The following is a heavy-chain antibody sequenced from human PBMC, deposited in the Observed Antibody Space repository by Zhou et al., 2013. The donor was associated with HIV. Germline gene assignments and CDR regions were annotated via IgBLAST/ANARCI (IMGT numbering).Heavy chain of an antibody. J-gene: IGHJ6*02. D-gene: IGHD6-19*01. V-gene: IGHV1-18*01. CDR3: ARDPLDNSSGWYYYYYGMDV. CDR2: ISAYNGKT. CDR1: GYTFTSYG. Sequence: QVQLVQSKAEVKKPGASVKVSCKASGYTFTSYGISWVRQAPGQGLEWMGWISAYNGKTNYAQKFQGRVTMTTDTSRSTAYMELRSLRSDDTAVYYCARDPLDNSSGWYYYYYGMDVWGQGTTVTVSS.